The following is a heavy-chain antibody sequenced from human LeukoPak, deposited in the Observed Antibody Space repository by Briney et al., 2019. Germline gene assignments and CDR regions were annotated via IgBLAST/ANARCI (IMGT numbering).Heavy chain of an antibody. CDR2: ISSSSSYI. J-gene: IGHJ4*02. D-gene: IGHD6-13*01. CDR3: ARGVAAAGTGMID. V-gene: IGHV3-21*01. CDR1: GFTFSSYS. Sequence: TGGSLRLSCAASGFTFSSYSMNWVRQAPGKGLEWVSSISSSSSYIYYADSVKGRFTISRDNAKNSLYLQMNSLRAEDTAVYYCARGVAAAGTGMIDWGQGTLVTVSS.